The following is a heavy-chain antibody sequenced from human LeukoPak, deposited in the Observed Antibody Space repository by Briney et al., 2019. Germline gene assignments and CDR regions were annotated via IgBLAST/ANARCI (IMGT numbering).Heavy chain of an antibody. CDR2: IYYSGST. CDR1: GGSFSGYY. J-gene: IGHJ3*02. CDR3: ARDRPLRYFGRTSDAFDI. D-gene: IGHD3-9*01. V-gene: IGHV4-59*01. Sequence: PSETLSLTCAVYGGSFSGYYWSWIRQPPGKGLEWIGYIYYSGSTNYNPSLKSRVTISVDTSKNQFSLKLSSVTAADTAVYYCARDRPLRYFGRTSDAFDIWGQGTMVTVSS.